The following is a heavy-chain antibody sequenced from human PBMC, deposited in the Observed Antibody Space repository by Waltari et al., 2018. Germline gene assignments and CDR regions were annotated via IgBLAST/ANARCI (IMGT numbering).Heavy chain of an antibody. CDR3: AREGGTSGYSGFFDT. CDR2: ISYDGFSK. J-gene: IGHJ4*02. Sequence: PLVESGGGVVQPGRSLRLPCAAPGYTFSNHIINWVRRTPGKGLEWVAAISYDGFSKYYADSVKGRFTIAADTSKTTVNLQLNSLTNEDTAVYYCAREGGTSGYSGFFDTWGPGTQVTVSS. V-gene: IGHV3-30-3*01. CDR1: GYTFSNHI. D-gene: IGHD6-25*01.